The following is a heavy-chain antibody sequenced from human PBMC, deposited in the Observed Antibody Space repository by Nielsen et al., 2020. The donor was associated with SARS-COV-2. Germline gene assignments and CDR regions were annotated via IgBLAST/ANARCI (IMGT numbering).Heavy chain of an antibody. Sequence: GGSLRLSCAASGFTFSSYGMHWVRQAPGKGLEWVAVISYDGSNKYYADSVKGRFTISRDNSKNTLYLQMNSLRAEDTAVYYCVSRMDVWGKGTTVTVSS. CDR1: GFTFSSYG. CDR3: VSRMDV. V-gene: IGHV3-30*03. J-gene: IGHJ6*04. CDR2: ISYDGSNK.